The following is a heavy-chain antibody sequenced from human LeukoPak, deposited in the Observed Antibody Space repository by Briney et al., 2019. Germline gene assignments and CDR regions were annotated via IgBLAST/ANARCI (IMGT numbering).Heavy chain of an antibody. J-gene: IGHJ4*02. CDR3: ARHSNYASGSFAKGLFDY. D-gene: IGHD3-10*01. V-gene: IGHV4-39*01. CDR1: GGSIRISNYY. CDR2: VYYTGTT. Sequence: SETLSLTCTVSGGSIRISNYYWGWIRQPPGKGLEGIASVYYTGTTYYNPSLKSRVTLFVETSKNHFSLRLTSVTAADTAVYYCARHSNYASGSFAKGLFDYWGQGTLVTVSS.